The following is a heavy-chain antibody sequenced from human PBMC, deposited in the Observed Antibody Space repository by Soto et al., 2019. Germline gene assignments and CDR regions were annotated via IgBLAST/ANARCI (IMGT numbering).Heavy chain of an antibody. CDR2: IYYSGST. V-gene: IGHV4-59*01. Sequence: PSETLSLTCTVSGGSISSYYWSWIRQPPGKGLEWIGYIYYSGSTNYNPSLKSRVTISVDTSKNQFSLKLSSVPAADPAVYYCARGGLGSGVSKGYYGMDVWGQGTTVTVS. D-gene: IGHD3-10*01. CDR1: GGSISSYY. J-gene: IGHJ6*02. CDR3: ARGGLGSGVSKGYYGMDV.